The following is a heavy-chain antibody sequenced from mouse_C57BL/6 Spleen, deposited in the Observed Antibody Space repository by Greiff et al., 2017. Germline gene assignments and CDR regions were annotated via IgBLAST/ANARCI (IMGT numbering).Heavy chain of an antibody. CDR2: ISYDGSN. CDR1: GYSITSGYY. Sequence: EVKLQESGPGLVKPSQSLSLTCSVTGYSITSGYYWNWIRQFPGNKLEWRGYISYDGSNNYKPSLKNRSSITRDTSKNQFFLKLNSVTTEDTATYYCAREDYWGQGTTLTVSS. CDR3: AREDY. J-gene: IGHJ2*01. V-gene: IGHV3-6*01.